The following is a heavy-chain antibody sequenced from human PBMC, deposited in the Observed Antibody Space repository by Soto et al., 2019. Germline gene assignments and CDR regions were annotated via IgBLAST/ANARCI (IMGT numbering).Heavy chain of an antibody. CDR2: ISSSSSTI. D-gene: IGHD2-2*01. Sequence: GGSLRLSCAASGFTFSSYSMNWVRQAPGKGLEWVSYISSSSSTIYYADTVKGRFTISRDNAKNSMYLQMNRLRAEDTDVYYSSRGYCISTSCYGDYYYYGMDVWGQGTTVTVSS. CDR1: GFTFSSYS. V-gene: IGHV3-48*01. CDR3: SRGYCISTSCYGDYYYYGMDV. J-gene: IGHJ6*02.